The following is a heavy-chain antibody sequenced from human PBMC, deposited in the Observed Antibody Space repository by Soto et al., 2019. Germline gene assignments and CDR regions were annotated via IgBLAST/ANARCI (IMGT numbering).Heavy chain of an antibody. J-gene: IGHJ4*02. D-gene: IGHD3-10*01. CDR1: GFSFTTYA. V-gene: IGHV3-23*05. CDR2: LGSNSRRA. CDR3: KGHSYGSGTWPHV. Sequence: EVQLLESGGDFVHPGGSARLSCAASGFSFTTYAFDWVRQTPGRGLEWVAGLGSNSRRAYYADSVEGRFTISRDNSRNTVCLKMDNTRVEYSATYYCKGHSYGSGTWPHVWGQGTLVTVSP.